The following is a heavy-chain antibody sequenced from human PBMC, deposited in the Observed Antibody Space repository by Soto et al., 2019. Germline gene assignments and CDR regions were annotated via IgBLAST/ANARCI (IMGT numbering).Heavy chain of an antibody. Sequence: EGSMRFSCAACGFSFCSYGMHGVRQDRGKGLERVAVTSYDGSNKYYAASVKGRFTISRDNSKNTLYLQMISLRAEDTAIYYCARMSVVVPAAPRHFDYWGQGALVTVSS. CDR3: ARMSVVVPAAPRHFDY. V-gene: IGHV3-30*03. CDR2: TSYDGSNK. D-gene: IGHD2-2*01. J-gene: IGHJ4*02. CDR1: GFSFCSYG.